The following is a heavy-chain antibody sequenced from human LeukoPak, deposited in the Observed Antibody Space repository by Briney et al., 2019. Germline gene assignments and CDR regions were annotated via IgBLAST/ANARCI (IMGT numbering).Heavy chain of an antibody. V-gene: IGHV4-34*01. J-gene: IGHJ6*02. D-gene: IGHD3-3*01. CDR2: INHSGST. CDR1: GFTFSSYA. CDR3: ARDFVDYDFWSGYYPYYYYGMDV. Sequence: PGGSLRLSCAASGFTFSSYAMSWIRQPPGKGLEWIGEINHSGSTNYNPSLKSRVTISVDTSKNQFSLKLSSVTAADTAVYYCARDFVDYDFWSGYYPYYYYGMDVWGQGTTVTVSS.